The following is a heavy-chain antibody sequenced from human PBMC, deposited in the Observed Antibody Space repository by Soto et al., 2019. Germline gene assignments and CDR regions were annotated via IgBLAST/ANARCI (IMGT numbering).Heavy chain of an antibody. CDR1: GGSISSSSYY. Sequence: QLPLQESGPGLVKPSETLSLTCTVSGGSISSSSYYWGWIRQPPGKGLEWIGSIYYSGSTYYNPSLKSRVTISVDTSKNQFSLKLSSVTAADTAVYYCARSTVTTVAFDIWGQGTMVTVSS. CDR2: IYYSGST. J-gene: IGHJ3*02. CDR3: ARSTVTTVAFDI. D-gene: IGHD4-17*01. V-gene: IGHV4-39*01.